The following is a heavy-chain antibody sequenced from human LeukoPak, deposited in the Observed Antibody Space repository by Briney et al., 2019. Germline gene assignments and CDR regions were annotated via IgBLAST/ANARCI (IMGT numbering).Heavy chain of an antibody. V-gene: IGHV4-34*01. D-gene: IGHD6-19*01. CDR2: LYHSGST. CDR1: GGSFSGYY. J-gene: IGHJ4*02. Sequence: SETLSLTCAVYGGSFSGYYWSWIRQPPGKGLEWIGSLYHSGSTYYNPSLKSRVTISVDTSKNQFSLKLSSVTAADTAVYYCARAGPSGWYGYYFDYWGQGTLVTVSS. CDR3: ARAGPSGWYGYYFDY.